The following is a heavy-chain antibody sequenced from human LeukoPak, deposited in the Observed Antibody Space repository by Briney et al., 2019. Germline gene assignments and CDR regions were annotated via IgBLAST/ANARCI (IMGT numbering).Heavy chain of an antibody. D-gene: IGHD6-13*01. CDR1: GFSITTGYF. Sequence: LETLRLTCAVSGFSITTGYFWGWIRQPPGKGLDWIGGIHNTGDTHYNPSLKRRVTISVDTSKNEFSLKVNSVTAADTAVYYCARGGGSSSWSPIDYWAKDPVDSVSS. CDR3: ARGGGSSSWSPIDY. V-gene: IGHV4-38-2*01. J-gene: IGHJ4*01. CDR2: IHNTGDT.